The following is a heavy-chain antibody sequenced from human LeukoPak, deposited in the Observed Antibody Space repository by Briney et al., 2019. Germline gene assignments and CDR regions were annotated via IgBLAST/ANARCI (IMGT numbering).Heavy chain of an antibody. CDR1: GGTFSRYA. CDR2: IIPIFGTA. Sequence: SVKVSCKASGGTFSRYAISWVRQAPGQGLEWMGGIIPIFGTANYAQKFQGRVTITADKSTSTAYMELSSLRSEDTAVYYCARYLDYDSSGYLDYWGQGTLVTVSS. J-gene: IGHJ4*02. V-gene: IGHV1-69*06. D-gene: IGHD3-22*01. CDR3: ARYLDYDSSGYLDY.